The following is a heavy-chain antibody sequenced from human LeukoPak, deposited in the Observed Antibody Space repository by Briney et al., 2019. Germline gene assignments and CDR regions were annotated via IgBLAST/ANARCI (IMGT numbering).Heavy chain of an antibody. CDR2: ITGSGGYT. CDR1: GFTFSSYA. D-gene: IGHD3-22*01. Sequence: PGGSQRLSCAASGFTFSSYAMTWVRQAPGKGLEWVSTITGSGGYTYYADSVKGRFTISRDNSKNTLFLRMNSLRAEDTAVYFCAKQSLYDSSGHFHYWGQGTLVTVSS. V-gene: IGHV3-23*01. J-gene: IGHJ4*02. CDR3: AKQSLYDSSGHFHY.